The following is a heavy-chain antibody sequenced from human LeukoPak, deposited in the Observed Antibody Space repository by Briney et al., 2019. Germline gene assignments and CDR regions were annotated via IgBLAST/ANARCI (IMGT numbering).Heavy chain of an antibody. CDR2: ISGSGGST. CDR3: AKEGHTRLFYNRWLRSGVYFDY. CDR1: GFTFSSYA. Sequence: GGSLRLSCAASGFTFSSYAMSWVRQAPGKGLEWVSAISGSGGSTYYADSVKGRFTISRDNSKNTLYLQMNSLRAEDTAVYYCAKEGHTRLFYNRWLRSGVYFDYWGQGTLVTVSS. J-gene: IGHJ4*02. D-gene: IGHD5-12*01. V-gene: IGHV3-23*01.